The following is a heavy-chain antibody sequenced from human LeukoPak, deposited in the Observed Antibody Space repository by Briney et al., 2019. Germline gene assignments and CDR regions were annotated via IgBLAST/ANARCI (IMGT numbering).Heavy chain of an antibody. V-gene: IGHV5-51*01. Sequence: GESLKISCKGSGYSFTNYWIGWVRQMPGKGLEWMGSIYPGDSNTRYSPSFQGQVTISADKSITTAYLQWSSRTASDTAIYYCARVPYCSSTSCYSPYYSYYMDVWGKGTTVTVS. CDR1: GYSFTNYW. J-gene: IGHJ6*03. CDR2: IYPGDSNT. D-gene: IGHD2-2*01. CDR3: ARVPYCSSTSCYSPYYSYYMDV.